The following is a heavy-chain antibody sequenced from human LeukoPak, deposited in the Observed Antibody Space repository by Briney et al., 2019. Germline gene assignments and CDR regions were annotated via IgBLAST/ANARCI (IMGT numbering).Heavy chain of an antibody. V-gene: IGHV3-30*18. D-gene: IGHD6-13*01. CDR1: GFTFSSFG. CDR3: AKDRAAAGSGAFDI. J-gene: IGHJ3*02. CDR2: ISYDGSNK. Sequence: PGRSLRLSCAASGFTFSSFGMHWVRQAPGKGLEWVAVISYDGSNKYYADSVKGRFTISRDNSKNTLYLQMNSLRAEDTAVYYCAKDRAAAGSGAFDIWGQGTMVTVSS.